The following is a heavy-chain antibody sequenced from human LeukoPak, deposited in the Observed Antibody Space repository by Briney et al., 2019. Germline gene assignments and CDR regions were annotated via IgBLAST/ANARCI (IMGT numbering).Heavy chain of an antibody. CDR3: ARQRIGDYGDYSDY. J-gene: IGHJ4*02. CDR1: GGSFSGYY. V-gene: IGHV4-34*01. Sequence: SSETLSLTCAVYGGSFSGYYWSCIRQPPGKGLEWIGEINHSGSTNYNPSLKSRVTMFADTSKNQFSLKLRSVTAADTAVYYCARQRIGDYGDYSDYWGQGTLVTVSS. D-gene: IGHD4-17*01. CDR2: INHSGST.